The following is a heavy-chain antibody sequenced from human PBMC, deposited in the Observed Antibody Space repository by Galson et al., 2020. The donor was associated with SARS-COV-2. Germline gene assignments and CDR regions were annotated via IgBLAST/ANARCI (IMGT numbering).Heavy chain of an antibody. V-gene: IGHV1-18*01. J-gene: IGHJ3*02. Sequence: ASVKVSRKASGYTFTSYGISWVRQAPGQGLEWMGWISAYNGNTNYAQKLQGRVTMTTDTSTSTAYMELRSLRSDDTAVYYCARGWTYCSSTSCSDAFDIWGQGTMVTVSS. CDR1: GYTFTSYG. D-gene: IGHD2-2*01. CDR2: ISAYNGNT. CDR3: ARGWTYCSSTSCSDAFDI.